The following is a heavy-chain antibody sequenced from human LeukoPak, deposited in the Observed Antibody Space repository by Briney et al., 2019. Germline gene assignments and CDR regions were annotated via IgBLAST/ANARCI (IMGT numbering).Heavy chain of an antibody. V-gene: IGHV4-59*12. CDR3: AREHFMVRGGPNWFDP. CDR1: GGSISSYY. Sequence: SETLSLTCTVSGGSISSYYWSWIRQPPGKGLEWIGYIYYSGSTNYNPSLKSRVTISVDTSKNQFSLKLSSVTAADTAVYYCAREHFMVRGGPNWFDPWGQGTLVTVSS. D-gene: IGHD3-10*01. CDR2: IYYSGST. J-gene: IGHJ5*02.